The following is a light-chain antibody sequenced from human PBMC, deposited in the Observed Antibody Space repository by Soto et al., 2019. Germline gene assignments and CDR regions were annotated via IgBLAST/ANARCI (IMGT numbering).Light chain of an antibody. Sequence: QSVLTQPASVSGSPGQSITISCTGTSSDIGAYNFVSWYQPHPGKAPKLMLYDVNIRPSGVSNRFSGSKSGNTASLTISGLQAEDEADYYCTSWTTSTTMIFGGGTKLTVL. J-gene: IGLJ2*01. V-gene: IGLV2-14*03. CDR3: TSWTTSTTMI. CDR1: SSDIGAYNF. CDR2: DVN.